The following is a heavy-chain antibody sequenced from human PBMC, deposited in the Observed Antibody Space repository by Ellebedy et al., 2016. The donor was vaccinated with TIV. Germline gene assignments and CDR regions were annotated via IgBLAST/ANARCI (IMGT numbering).Heavy chain of an antibody. Sequence: GGSLRLXCAASGFTFSSYWMNWVRQPPGKGLEWVANINLGGSAQLYVDSVKARFTVSRDNAQNTLYLQMNSLRAEDTAVYYCARHGNYCFDYWGQGTLVTVSS. V-gene: IGHV3-7*01. CDR1: GFTFSSYW. J-gene: IGHJ4*02. D-gene: IGHD1-7*01. CDR2: INLGGSAQ. CDR3: ARHGNYCFDY.